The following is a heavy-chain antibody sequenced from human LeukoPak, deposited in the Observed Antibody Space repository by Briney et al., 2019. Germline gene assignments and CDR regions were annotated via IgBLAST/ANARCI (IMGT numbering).Heavy chain of an antibody. Sequence: GGSLRLSCAASGFTFSSYAMHWVRQAPGKGLEWVAVISYDGSNKYYADSVKGRFTISRDNSKNTLYLQMNSLRAEDTAVYCCARGGEQWLYYFDYWGQGTLVTVSS. CDR1: GFTFSSYA. V-gene: IGHV3-30*04. CDR3: ARGGEQWLYYFDY. J-gene: IGHJ4*02. CDR2: ISYDGSNK. D-gene: IGHD6-19*01.